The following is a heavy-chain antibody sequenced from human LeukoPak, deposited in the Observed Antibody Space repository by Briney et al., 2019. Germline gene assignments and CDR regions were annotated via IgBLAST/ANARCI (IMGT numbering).Heavy chain of an antibody. J-gene: IGHJ4*02. V-gene: IGHV4-34*01. CDR1: GGSFSGYY. Sequence: PSETLSLTCAVYGGSFSGYYWSWIRQPPGKGLEWIGEINHSGSTNYNPSLKSRVTISVDTSKNQFSLKLSSVTAADTAVYYCARGKDYYDSSDLDYWGQGTLVTVSS. CDR2: INHSGST. D-gene: IGHD3-22*01. CDR3: ARGKDYYDSSDLDY.